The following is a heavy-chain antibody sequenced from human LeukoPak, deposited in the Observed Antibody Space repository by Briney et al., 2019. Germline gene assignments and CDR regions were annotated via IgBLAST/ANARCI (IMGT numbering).Heavy chain of an antibody. V-gene: IGHV1-46*01. CDR1: GYTFTSYY. CDR2: INPSGGST. D-gene: IGHD2-15*01. CDR3: ARDSVVSGDY. Sequence: ASVKVSCKISGYTFTSYYIHWVRQAPGQGLEWMGIINPSGGSTSYAQKFQGRITMTRDTSTSTVYMELSSLRCEDTAVYFCARDSVVSGDYWGQGTLVTVSS. J-gene: IGHJ4*02.